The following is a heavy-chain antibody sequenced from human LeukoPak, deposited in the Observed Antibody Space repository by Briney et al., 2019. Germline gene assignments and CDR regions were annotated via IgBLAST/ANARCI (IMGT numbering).Heavy chain of an antibody. D-gene: IGHD6-13*01. V-gene: IGHV3-9*01. CDR3: AKEKEVAGIAAAGLFDY. CDR1: GFTFDDYA. CDR2: ISWNSGSI. Sequence: GGSLRLSCAASGFTFDDYAMHWVRQAPGKGLEWVSGISWNSGSIGYADSVKGRFTISRDNAKNSLYLQMNSLRAEDTALYYCAKEKEVAGIAAAGLFDYWGQGTLVTVSS. J-gene: IGHJ4*02.